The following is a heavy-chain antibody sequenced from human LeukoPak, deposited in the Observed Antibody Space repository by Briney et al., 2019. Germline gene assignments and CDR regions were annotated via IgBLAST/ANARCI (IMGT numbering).Heavy chain of an antibody. CDR2: IYYSGST. Sequence: SETLSLTCTVSGGSISSSSYYWGWIRQPPGKGLEWIGSIYYSGSTYYNPSLKSRVTISVDTSKNQFPLKLSSVTAADTAVYYCARALYSSGWYFTPDYWGQGTLVTVSS. J-gene: IGHJ4*02. V-gene: IGHV4-39*01. CDR3: ARALYSSGWYFTPDY. D-gene: IGHD6-19*01. CDR1: GGSISSSSYY.